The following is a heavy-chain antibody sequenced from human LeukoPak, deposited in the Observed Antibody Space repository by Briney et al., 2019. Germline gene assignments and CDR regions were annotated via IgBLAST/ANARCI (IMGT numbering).Heavy chain of an antibody. Sequence: PGGSLRLSCAASGFTFTCCGMHGFRQAPGKGLEWLAVISYHASNIYYADSVKGRFTISRDNSKNTAFLQMNSLRPEDTALYYCTRRNEQGVTDFWGQGALVTVSA. CDR2: ISYHASNI. CDR1: GFTFTCCG. D-gene: IGHD1-1*01. V-gene: IGHV3-30*03. J-gene: IGHJ4*02. CDR3: TRRNEQGVTDF.